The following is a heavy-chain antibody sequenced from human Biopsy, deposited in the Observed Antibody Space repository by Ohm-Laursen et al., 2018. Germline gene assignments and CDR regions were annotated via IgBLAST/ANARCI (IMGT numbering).Heavy chain of an antibody. Sequence: SLRLSCAASGFTFNNKNIQWVRQAPGKGLEWVAFIFYDGSNTYYADSVKGRFTISRDNSRDTLYLQMSSLRAEDTAVYYCAKDRYNYTPIGGFSMDVWGQGTTVTVSS. J-gene: IGHJ6*02. D-gene: IGHD5-18*01. CDR2: IFYDGSNT. CDR1: GFTFNNKN. V-gene: IGHV3-30*18. CDR3: AKDRYNYTPIGGFSMDV.